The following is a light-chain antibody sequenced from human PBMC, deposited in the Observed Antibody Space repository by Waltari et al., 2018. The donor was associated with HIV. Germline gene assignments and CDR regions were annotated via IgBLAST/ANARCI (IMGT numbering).Light chain of an antibody. CDR1: GSNIGSNY. CDR3: AAWDDSLSGRV. Sequence: QSVLTQPPSASGTPGQRVTISCSGSGSNIGSNYVYWYQQVPGTAPKVLIYRNNQRPSGVPDRFSGSNSGTSASLAISGLRSDDEADYYCAAWDDSLSGRVFGGGTKLTVL. V-gene: IGLV1-47*01. J-gene: IGLJ3*02. CDR2: RNN.